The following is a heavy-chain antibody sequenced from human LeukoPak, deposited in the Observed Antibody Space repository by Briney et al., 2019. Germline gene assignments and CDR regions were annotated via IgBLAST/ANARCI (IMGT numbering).Heavy chain of an antibody. CDR2: INRDGSTT. J-gene: IGHJ4*02. Sequence: GGSLRLSCAASGFTFSNYWLHWVRQAPGKGLVWVSRINRDGSTTKYADSVKGRFTVSRDNAKNTLNLQMNSLRAEDTAVYYCARDKKSGESSEIDYWGQGTLVTVSS. CDR3: ARDKKSGESSEIDY. V-gene: IGHV3-74*03. CDR1: GFTFSNYW. D-gene: IGHD3-10*01.